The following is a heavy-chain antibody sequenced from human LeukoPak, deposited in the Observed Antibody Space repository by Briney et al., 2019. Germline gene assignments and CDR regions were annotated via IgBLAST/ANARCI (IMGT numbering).Heavy chain of an antibody. D-gene: IGHD3-10*01. Sequence: TLSPTCALSRVSTRRFSSSWVRQPPGEGLEWVGCIYYIVSTHNNTCPKSLVTISVDSPKGQFSLRLSSVTAEDTAVYFCARERQNFYGSVDYDNVVDDWGQETLVTVPS. CDR2: IYYIVST. CDR3: ARERQNFYGSVDYDNVVDD. CDR1: RVSTRRFS. J-gene: IGHJ4*02. V-gene: IGHV4-59*13.